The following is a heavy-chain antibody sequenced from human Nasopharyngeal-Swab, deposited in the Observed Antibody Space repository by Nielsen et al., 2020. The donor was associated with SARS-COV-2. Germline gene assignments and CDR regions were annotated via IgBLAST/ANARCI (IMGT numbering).Heavy chain of an antibody. CDR3: VKKGQQWLADDAFDT. J-gene: IGHJ3*02. V-gene: IGHV3-23*02. CDR2: ISGSGAST. Sequence: GESLKISCGTSGFTFGTFAMGWVRQASGKGLEWVSVISGSGASTYYGDSVKGRFVISRDNSKNNLYLQMNNLKVEDAAIYYCVKKGQQWLADDAFDTWGQGTLVTISS. CDR1: GFTFGTFA. D-gene: IGHD6-19*01.